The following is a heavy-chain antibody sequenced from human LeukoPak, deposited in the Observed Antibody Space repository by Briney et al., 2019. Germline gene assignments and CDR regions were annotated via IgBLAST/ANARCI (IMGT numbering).Heavy chain of an antibody. D-gene: IGHD3-22*01. J-gene: IGHJ4*02. CDR2: IYYSGST. V-gene: IGHV4-39*01. CDR1: GGSISSSSYY. CDR3: ARDYYDSSGYYAPLFDY. Sequence: SETLSLTCTVSGGSISSSSYYWGWIRQPPGKGLEWIGSIYYSGSTYYNPSPKSRVTISVGTSKNQFSLKLSSVTAADTAVYYCARDYYDSSGYYAPLFDYWGQGTLVTVSS.